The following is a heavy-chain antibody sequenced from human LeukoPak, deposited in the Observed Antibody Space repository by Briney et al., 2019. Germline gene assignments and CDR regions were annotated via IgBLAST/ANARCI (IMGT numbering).Heavy chain of an antibody. CDR2: ISWNSGSI. CDR1: GFTFDDYA. D-gene: IGHD2-2*01. J-gene: IGHJ6*02. Sequence: GRSLRLSCAASGFTFDDYAMHWVRQAPGKGLEWVSGISWNSGSIGYADSVKGRFTISRDNAKNSLYLQMNSLRAEDTALYYCAKDKGYCSSTSCPRTFYYYGMDVWGQGTTVTVSS. V-gene: IGHV3-9*01. CDR3: AKDKGYCSSTSCPRTFYYYGMDV.